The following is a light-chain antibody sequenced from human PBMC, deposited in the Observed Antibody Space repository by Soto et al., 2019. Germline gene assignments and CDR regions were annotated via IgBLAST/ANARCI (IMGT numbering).Light chain of an antibody. V-gene: IGLV2-23*01. Sequence: QSVLTQPASVSGSPGQSITISCTGTSSDVGSYNLVSWYQQHPGKAPKLMIYEGSKRPSGVSNRFSGSKSGNTASLTISGLQAEDEADYYCCSYAGSSPPNWVFGGGNKLTVL. CDR1: SSDVGSYNL. J-gene: IGLJ3*02. CDR3: CSYAGSSPPNWV. CDR2: EGS.